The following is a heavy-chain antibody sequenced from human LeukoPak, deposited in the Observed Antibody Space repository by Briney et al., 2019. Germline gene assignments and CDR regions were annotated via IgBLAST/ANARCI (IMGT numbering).Heavy chain of an antibody. Sequence: GGSLRLSCEASGFTFSSYAMSWVRQAPGKGLEWVSAISGSGGSTYNADSVKGRFTISRDNSKNTLYLQMNSLRAEDTAVYYCARGGAIRFGELFPFDYWGQGTLATVPS. CDR1: GFTFSSYA. J-gene: IGHJ4*02. CDR2: ISGSGGST. V-gene: IGHV3-23*01. D-gene: IGHD3-10*01. CDR3: ARGGAIRFGELFPFDY.